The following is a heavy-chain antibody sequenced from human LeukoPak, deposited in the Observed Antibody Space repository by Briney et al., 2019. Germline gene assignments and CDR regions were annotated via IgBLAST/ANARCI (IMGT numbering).Heavy chain of an antibody. CDR3: ARGLALWFGASENWFDP. Sequence: PVKVSCKASGGTFSSYAISWVRQAPGQGLEWMGRIIPILGIANYAQKFQGRVTITADKSTSTAYMELSRLRSEDTAVYYCARGLALWFGASENWFDPWGQGTLVTVSS. CDR1: GGTFSSYA. D-gene: IGHD3-10*01. CDR2: IIPILGIA. J-gene: IGHJ5*02. V-gene: IGHV1-69*04.